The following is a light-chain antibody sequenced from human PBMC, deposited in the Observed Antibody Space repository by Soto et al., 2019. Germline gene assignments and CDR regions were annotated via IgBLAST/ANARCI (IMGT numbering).Light chain of an antibody. Sequence: EFVLTQSPGTLSLSPGERPSLSCRTSPSVSGSNLAWYQQKPGQAPRLXSYGASNRATGIPDRFSGSGSGTDFTLTISRLEPEDFAVYYCQQYGGSPFTFGPGTKVDIK. CDR2: GAS. J-gene: IGKJ3*01. V-gene: IGKV3-20*01. CDR3: QQYGGSPFT. CDR1: PSVSGSN.